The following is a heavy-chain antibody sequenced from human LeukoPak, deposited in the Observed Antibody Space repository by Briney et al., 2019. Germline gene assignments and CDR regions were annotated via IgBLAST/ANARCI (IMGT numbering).Heavy chain of an antibody. V-gene: IGHV4-59*01. CDR1: GGSISSYY. J-gene: IGHJ5*02. D-gene: IGHD6-13*01. CDR2: IYYSGST. CDR3: ARQGIVAVASWFDP. Sequence: PSETLSLTCTVSGGSISSYYWSWIRQPPGKGLEWIGYIYYSGSTNYNPSLKSRVTISVDTSKNQFSLKLSSVTAADTAVYYCARQGIVAVASWFDPWGQGTLVTVSS.